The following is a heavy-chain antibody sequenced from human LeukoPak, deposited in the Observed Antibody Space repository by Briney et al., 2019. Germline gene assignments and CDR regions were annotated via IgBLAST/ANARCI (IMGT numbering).Heavy chain of an antibody. CDR2: IYRGGST. CDR3: ARGSAVGVTGPDY. J-gene: IGHJ4*02. D-gene: IGHD1-26*01. Sequence: WGSLRLSCAASGVIVSSNHMRLVRQAPGKGLEWVSVIYRGGSTYYADAVKGRFTISRDNSKNTLYLQMNSLRVEDTAVYYCARGSAVGVTGPDYWGQGTLVTVSS. V-gene: IGHV3-53*01. CDR1: GVIVSSNH.